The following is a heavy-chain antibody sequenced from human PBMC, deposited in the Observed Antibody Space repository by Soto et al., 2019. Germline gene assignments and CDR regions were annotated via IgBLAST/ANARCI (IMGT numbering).Heavy chain of an antibody. D-gene: IGHD6-19*01. CDR3: AKERSTGWTDYYYYGMDV. CDR2: ISGSGGST. Sequence: PGGSLRLSCAASGFTLSSYAMSWVRQAPGKGLEWVSVISGSGGSTYYADSVKGRFTVSRDNSKNTLYLQTNSLRAEDTAVYYCAKERSTGWTDYYYYGMDVWGQGTTVTVSS. CDR1: GFTLSSYA. V-gene: IGHV3-23*01. J-gene: IGHJ6*02.